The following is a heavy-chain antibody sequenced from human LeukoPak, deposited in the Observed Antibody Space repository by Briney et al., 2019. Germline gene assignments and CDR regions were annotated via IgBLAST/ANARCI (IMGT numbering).Heavy chain of an antibody. Sequence: GGSKRLSCAASGFTFSSYSMNWVRQAPGKGLEWVSYISSSSSSIFYADSVKGRFTISRDNAKNSLYLQMRSLRAEDTAVYYCARTSFGSGIYYFDYWGQGTLVTVSS. V-gene: IGHV3-48*01. CDR1: GFTFSSYS. CDR2: ISSSSSSI. CDR3: ARTSFGSGIYYFDY. J-gene: IGHJ4*02. D-gene: IGHD3-10*01.